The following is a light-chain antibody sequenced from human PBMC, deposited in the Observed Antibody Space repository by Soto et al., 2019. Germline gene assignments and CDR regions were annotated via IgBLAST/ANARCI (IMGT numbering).Light chain of an antibody. V-gene: IGKV3-11*01. CDR2: DAS. J-gene: IGKJ5*01. CDR1: QSIGLS. CDR3: LQRCKWPLN. Sequence: IVLTQSPATLSLSPGESATLSCRASQSIGLSLAWYQQKPGQAPRLVIYDASNRATGVPARFSGSGSGADFTLTSSSLGAYDFSVYYCLQRCKWPLNFGRGTRLEIK.